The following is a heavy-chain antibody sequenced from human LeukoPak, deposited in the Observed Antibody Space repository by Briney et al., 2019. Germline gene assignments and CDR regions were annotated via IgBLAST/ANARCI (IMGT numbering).Heavy chain of an antibody. CDR1: GFTFTNYP. D-gene: IGHD2-8*01. Sequence: GGSLRLSCTASGFTFTNYPMGWVRQAPGRGLEWVSAISGSGGGTNYPDSVKGRFTISRDNSKNTLYLQMDSLRAEDTAVYYCAKALSTLTNLVDRPFDYWGQGILVSVSS. J-gene: IGHJ4*02. CDR2: ISGSGGGT. V-gene: IGHV3-23*01. CDR3: AKALSTLTNLVDRPFDY.